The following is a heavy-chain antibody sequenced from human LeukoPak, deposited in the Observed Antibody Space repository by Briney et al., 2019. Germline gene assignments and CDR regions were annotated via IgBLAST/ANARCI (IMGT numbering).Heavy chain of an antibody. CDR3: AREGSKREILRYFDTPYSPDAFDI. CDR2: IYYSGST. Sequence: SETLSLTCTVSGGSISSYYWSWIRQPPGKGLEWIGYIYYSGSTNYNPSLKSRVTISVDTSKNQFSLKLSSVTAADTAVYYCAREGSKREILRYFDTPYSPDAFDIWGQGTMVTVSS. D-gene: IGHD3-9*01. J-gene: IGHJ3*02. CDR1: GGSISSYY. V-gene: IGHV4-59*01.